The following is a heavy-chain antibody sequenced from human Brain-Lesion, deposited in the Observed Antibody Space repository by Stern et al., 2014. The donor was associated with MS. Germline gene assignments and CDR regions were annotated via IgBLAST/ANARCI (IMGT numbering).Heavy chain of an antibody. Sequence: QVQLVQSGAEVKKPGASVKVSCKASGYTLTAFSIHWVRQAPRKGLDWMGGFDPDDGETIYAQKFQGRVTMTEAPSTQTAYMELSSLRSEDTAVYYCATLSPGAGGNYYRHFDYWGQGTLVTVSS. J-gene: IGHJ4*02. CDR1: GYTLTAFS. CDR3: ATLSPGAGGNYYRHFDY. V-gene: IGHV1-24*01. CDR2: FDPDDGET. D-gene: IGHD1-26*01.